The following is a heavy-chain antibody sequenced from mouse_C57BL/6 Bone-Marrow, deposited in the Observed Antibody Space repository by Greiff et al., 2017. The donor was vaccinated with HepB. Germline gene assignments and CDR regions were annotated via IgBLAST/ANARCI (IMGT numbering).Heavy chain of an antibody. CDR3: AREGITTVVPYAMDY. V-gene: IGHV1-81*01. CDR2: IYPRSGNT. Sequence: QVQLQQSGAELARPGASVKLSCKASGYTFTSYGISWVKQRTGQGLEWIGEIYPRSGNTYYNEKFKGKATLTADNSSSTAYMELRSLTSEDSAVYFCAREGITTVVPYAMDYWGQGTSVTVSS. D-gene: IGHD1-1*01. CDR1: GYTFTSYG. J-gene: IGHJ4*01.